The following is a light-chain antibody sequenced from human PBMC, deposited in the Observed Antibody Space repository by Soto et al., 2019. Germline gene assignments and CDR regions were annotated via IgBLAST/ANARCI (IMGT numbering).Light chain of an antibody. CDR3: SSYTSNRGRI. Sequence: QSALTQPASVSGSPGQSITISCTGTSSDVGGYKYVSWYQQHPGKAPKLMIYEVSNRPSGVSNRFSGSKSGNTASLTISGLQTEDEADYYCSSYTSNRGRIFGGGTKLTVL. V-gene: IGLV2-14*01. CDR1: SSDVGGYKY. CDR2: EVS. J-gene: IGLJ2*01.